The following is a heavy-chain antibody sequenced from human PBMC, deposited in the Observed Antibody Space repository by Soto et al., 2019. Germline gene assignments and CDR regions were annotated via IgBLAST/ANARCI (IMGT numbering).Heavy chain of an antibody. V-gene: IGHV4-31*03. Sequence: QVQLQESGPGLVKPSQTLSLTCIVSGGSTSSGDYYRSWIRQYPGKGLEWIGSIHYSGTIYYNPSLRSRATMSVDTSNFQFPLKLSSVTAADTAVYYCTSGLDWAKLGYWGQGTLVTVSS. CDR1: GGSTSSGDYY. CDR3: TSGLDWAKLGY. CDR2: IHYSGTI. J-gene: IGHJ4*02. D-gene: IGHD3-16*01.